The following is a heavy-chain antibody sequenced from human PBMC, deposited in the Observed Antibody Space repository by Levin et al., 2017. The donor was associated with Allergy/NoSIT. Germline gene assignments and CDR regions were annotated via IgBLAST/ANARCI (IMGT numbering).Heavy chain of an antibody. J-gene: IGHJ4*02. CDR1: GFTFSSYP. V-gene: IGHV3-30-3*01. Sequence: GESLKISCAASGFTFSSYPMHWVRQAPGKGLEWVALISYDGDNQYYADSVRGRFSISRENSKDTLYLQMNSLRPDDTAVYYCARTLTGTGVFDYWGQGSLVTVSS. CDR3: ARTLTGTGVFDY. CDR2: ISYDGDNQ. D-gene: IGHD1-7*01.